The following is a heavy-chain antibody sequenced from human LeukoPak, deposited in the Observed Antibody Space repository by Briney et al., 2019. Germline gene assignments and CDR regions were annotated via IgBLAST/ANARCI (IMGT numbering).Heavy chain of an antibody. CDR1: GYSISSGYY. D-gene: IGHD4-11*01. V-gene: IGHV4-38-2*01. J-gene: IGHJ4*02. Sequence: SETLSLTCAVSGYSISSGYYWGWIRQPPGKGLEWTGSIYHSGSTYYNPSLKSRVTISVDTSKNQFSLKLSSVTAADTAVYYCARWAVTHDYWGQGTLVTVSS. CDR3: ARWAVTHDY. CDR2: IYHSGST.